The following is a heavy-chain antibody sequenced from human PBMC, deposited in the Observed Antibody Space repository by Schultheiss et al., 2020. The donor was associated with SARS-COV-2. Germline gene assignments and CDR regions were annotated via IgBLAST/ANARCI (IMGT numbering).Heavy chain of an antibody. CDR3: ARGRRAISKLAPNWFDP. V-gene: IGHV4-34*01. Sequence: SQTLSLTCAVYGGSFSGYYWSWIRQSPGKGLECIGEINHGGGTNYNPSLRSRVTISVDTSKNQFSLKLRSVTAADTALYYCARGRRAISKLAPNWFDPWGQGTLVTVSS. CDR1: GGSFSGYY. CDR2: INHGGGT. D-gene: IGHD3-3*01. J-gene: IGHJ5*02.